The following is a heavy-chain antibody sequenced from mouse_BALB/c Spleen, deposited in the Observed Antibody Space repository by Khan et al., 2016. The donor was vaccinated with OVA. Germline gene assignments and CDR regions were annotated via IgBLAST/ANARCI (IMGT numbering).Heavy chain of an antibody. D-gene: IGHD4-1*01. CDR2: IYPGDGDT. V-gene: IGHV1-80*01. CDR3: ASFWDFAY. J-gene: IGHJ3*01. CDR1: DYAFSSFW. Sequence: QVQLQQSGAELVRPGSSVKISCKASDYAFSSFWMNWVKQRPGQGLEWIGQIYPGDGDTNYNGKFKDKATLTADKSSSTAYMQLSSLTSEDSAVXFCASFWDFAYWGQGTLVTVSA.